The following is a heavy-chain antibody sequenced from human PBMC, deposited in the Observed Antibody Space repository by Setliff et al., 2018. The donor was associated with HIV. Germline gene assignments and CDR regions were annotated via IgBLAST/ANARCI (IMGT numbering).Heavy chain of an antibody. V-gene: IGHV4-39*01. J-gene: IGHJ6*03. CDR2: MYYSGTT. CDR3: VRRKSELRLISDYMDV. D-gene: IGHD3-10*01. Sequence: SLTCTVSGGSINTRNNYWGWIRQPPGLGLEWIGSMYYSGTTYHSPTLKSRVSMSMDTSRNQFSLKLSSVTAADTAIYYCVRRKSELRLISDYMDVWGKGTTVTVSS. CDR1: GGSINTRNNY.